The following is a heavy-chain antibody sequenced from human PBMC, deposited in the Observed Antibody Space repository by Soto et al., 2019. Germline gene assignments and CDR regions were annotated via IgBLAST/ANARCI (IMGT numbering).Heavy chain of an antibody. CDR2: ISYDAREP. J-gene: IGHJ4*02. V-gene: IGHV3-30*18. CDR3: TKGPYSSGRYGFDH. D-gene: IGHD6-19*01. CDR1: GLAFSAYH. Sequence: VQLEDSGGGVVQPGKSLRLSCVVSGLAFSAYHMYWVRQAPGKGLDWLSVISYDAREPFYADSVRGRFTISRDNSRDTFFLQMSNLRVEDTAVYYCTKGPYSSGRYGFDHWGQGTLVIVSS.